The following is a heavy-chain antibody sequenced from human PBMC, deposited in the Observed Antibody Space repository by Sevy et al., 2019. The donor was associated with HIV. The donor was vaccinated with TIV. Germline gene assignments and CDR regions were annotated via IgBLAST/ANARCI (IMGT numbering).Heavy chain of an antibody. CDR3: AKGREQGYYYGMDV. D-gene: IGHD1-26*01. J-gene: IGHJ6*02. V-gene: IGHV3-48*03. Sequence: GGSLRLSCAASGFTFSSYEMNWVRQAPGKGLEWVSYISNSGTTKYYSDSVKGRFTISRDNAMNSLYLQMHSLRAEDTAVYYCAKGREQGYYYGMDVWGQGTTVTVSS. CDR2: ISNSGTTK. CDR1: GFTFSSYE.